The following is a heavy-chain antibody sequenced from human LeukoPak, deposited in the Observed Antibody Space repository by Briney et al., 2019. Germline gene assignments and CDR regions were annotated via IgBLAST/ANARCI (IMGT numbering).Heavy chain of an antibody. D-gene: IGHD4-17*01. J-gene: IGHJ6*02. CDR2: ISGSGGST. V-gene: IGHV3-23*01. Sequence: GGSLRLSCAASGFTFSSYAMSWVRQAPGKGLEWVSAISGSGGSTYYADSVKGRFTISRDNSKNTLYLQMNSLRAEDTAVYHCAKVKYGDYEEDYYGMDVWGQGTTVTVSS. CDR3: AKVKYGDYEEDYYGMDV. CDR1: GFTFSSYA.